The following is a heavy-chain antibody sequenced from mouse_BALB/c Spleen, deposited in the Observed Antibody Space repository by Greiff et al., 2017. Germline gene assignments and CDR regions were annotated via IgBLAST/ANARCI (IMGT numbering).Heavy chain of an antibody. Sequence: EVQLVESGGGLVQPGGSLKLSCAASGFTFSSYGMSWVRQTPDKRLELVATINSNGGSTYYPDSVKGRFTISRDNAKNTLYLQMSSLKSEDTAMYYCAREGLRPYYFDYWGQGTTLTVSS. D-gene: IGHD2-2*01. CDR3: AREGLRPYYFDY. CDR2: INSNGGST. J-gene: IGHJ2*01. V-gene: IGHV5-6-3*01. CDR1: GFTFSSYG.